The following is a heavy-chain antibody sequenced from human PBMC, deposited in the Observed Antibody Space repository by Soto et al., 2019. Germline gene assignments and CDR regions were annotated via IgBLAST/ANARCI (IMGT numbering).Heavy chain of an antibody. CDR2: IYPGDSDT. Sequence: VESLKISCNASGYSFTTYWIGWVRQLPWKGLEWMGIIYPGDSDTRYSPSFLGQVTISADNSISTAYLQWSSLKASDTATYYCARHEPLYYSYYGMDVWGQGTTVTVSS. V-gene: IGHV5-51*01. J-gene: IGHJ6*02. CDR1: GYSFTTYW. CDR3: ARHEPLYYSYYGMDV.